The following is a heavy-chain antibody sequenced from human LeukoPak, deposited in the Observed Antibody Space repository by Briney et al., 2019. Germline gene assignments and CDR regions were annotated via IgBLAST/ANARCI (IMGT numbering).Heavy chain of an antibody. Sequence: SGPTLVRLPQPLSLTCTIPWVSLTTSRVGVCWIRPPPGKALKLLAVIFWYDDRRYRPSLKRMLTITTDASKFHVVITITRMNPLYTATFYRARIMLAAGVDYWGQGNLVTVSS. D-gene: IGHD6-13*01. CDR1: WVSLTTSRVG. J-gene: IGHJ4*02. CDR2: IFWYDDR. CDR3: ARIMLAAGVDY. V-gene: IGHV2-5*01.